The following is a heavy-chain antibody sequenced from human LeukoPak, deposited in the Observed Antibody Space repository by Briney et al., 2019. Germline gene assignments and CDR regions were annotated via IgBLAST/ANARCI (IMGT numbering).Heavy chain of an antibody. V-gene: IGHV3-7*01. Sequence: GSLRLSCAASGFTFSNYWMTWVRQAPGKGLEWVANVNQDGSERYYVNSGRGRFTISRDNAKNSLDLQMNSLRAEDTALYFCAKANAMDVWGQGTTVTVSS. J-gene: IGHJ6*02. CDR3: AKANAMDV. CDR1: GFTFSNYW. CDR2: VNQDGSER.